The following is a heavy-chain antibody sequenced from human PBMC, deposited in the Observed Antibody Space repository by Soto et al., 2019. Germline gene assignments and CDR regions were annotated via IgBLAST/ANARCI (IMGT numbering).Heavy chain of an antibody. D-gene: IGHD3-10*01. CDR1: GYTLTSYG. J-gene: IGHJ6*02. CDR3: ARDHRVDYDGSGTTLRYYYGMDV. Sequence: QVQLVQSGAEVKKPGASVKVSCKASGYTLTSYGISWVRQAPGQGLEWMGWISAYNDNTYYAQKLQGRVTMTTDISTSKVYMELRSLRSDDTAVYYCARDHRVDYDGSGTTLRYYYGMDVWGQGTTVTVSS. CDR2: ISAYNDNT. V-gene: IGHV1-18*01.